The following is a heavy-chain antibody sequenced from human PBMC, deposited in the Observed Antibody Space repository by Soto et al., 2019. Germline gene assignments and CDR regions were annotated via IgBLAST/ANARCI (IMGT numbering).Heavy chain of an antibody. CDR1: GFTFSTFA. CDR3: VMAAHIYFFDY. V-gene: IGHV3-23*01. D-gene: IGHD3-9*01. CDR2: ISGSGGNT. J-gene: IGHJ4*02. Sequence: GGSLRLSCAASGFTFSTFAMNWVRQAPGKGLEWVSSISGSGGNTYYADSVKGRFTISRDNSKNTLSLQMRSLRAEDTAVYYCVMAAHIYFFDYWGQGTLVTVSS.